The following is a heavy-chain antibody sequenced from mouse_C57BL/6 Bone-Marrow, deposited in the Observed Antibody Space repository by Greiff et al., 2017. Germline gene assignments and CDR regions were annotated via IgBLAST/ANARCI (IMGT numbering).Heavy chain of an antibody. CDR1: GFTFTDYY. D-gene: IGHD1-1*01. CDR3: ARYDRRYYGSSYNWYFDV. Sequence: EVKLVESGGGLVQPGGSLSLSCAASGFTFTDYYMSWVRQPPGKALEWLGFIRNKANGYTTEYSASVKGRFTISRDNSQSILYLQMNALRAEDSATYYCARYDRRYYGSSYNWYFDVWGTGTTVTVSS. V-gene: IGHV7-3*01. J-gene: IGHJ1*03. CDR2: IRNKANGYTT.